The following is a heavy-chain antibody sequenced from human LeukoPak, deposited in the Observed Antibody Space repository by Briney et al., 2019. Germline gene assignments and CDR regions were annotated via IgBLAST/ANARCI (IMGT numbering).Heavy chain of an antibody. CDR2: IDPSDSHT. D-gene: IGHD1-26*01. J-gene: IGHJ4*02. V-gene: IGHV5-10-1*01. Sequence: GESLKISCQVSGYSFISYWITWVRQMPGKGLELMGTIDPSDSHTNYSPSFQGHVTISADKSITTACLQWSSLKASDTAMYYCARRSPFGGKYHQYWGQGTLVTVSS. CDR1: GYSFISYW. CDR3: ARRSPFGGKYHQY.